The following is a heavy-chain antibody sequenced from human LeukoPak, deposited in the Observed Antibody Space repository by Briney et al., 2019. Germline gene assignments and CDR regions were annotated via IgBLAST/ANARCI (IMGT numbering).Heavy chain of an antibody. CDR2: IYTSGST. Sequence: PSETLSLTCTVSGGSISIGGYYWSWIRQPAGKGLEWIGRIYTSGSTNYNPSLKSRVTMSVDTSKNQFSLKLSSVTAADTAVYYCARDGWELKGFDYWGQGTLVTVSS. CDR3: ARDGWELKGFDY. V-gene: IGHV4-61*02. CDR1: GGSISIGGYY. D-gene: IGHD1-26*01. J-gene: IGHJ4*02.